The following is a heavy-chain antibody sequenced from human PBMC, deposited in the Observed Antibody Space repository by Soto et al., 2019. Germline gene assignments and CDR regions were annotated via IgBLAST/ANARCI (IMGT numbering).Heavy chain of an antibody. CDR1: GGSISSYY. V-gene: IGHV4-4*07. J-gene: IGHJ5*02. D-gene: IGHD3-10*01. CDR2: IYTSGST. Sequence: PSETLSLTCTVSGGSISSYYWIWIRQPAGKGLEWIGRIYTSGSTNYNPSLKSRVTMSVDTSKNQFSLKLSSETAADTAVYYCARGIYGSGSSLFDPWGQGTLVTVSS. CDR3: ARGIYGSGSSLFDP.